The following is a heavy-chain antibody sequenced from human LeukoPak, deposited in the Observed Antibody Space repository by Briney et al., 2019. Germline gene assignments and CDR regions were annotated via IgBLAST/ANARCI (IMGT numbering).Heavy chain of an antibody. CDR2: ISSSSSYI. Sequence: GGSLRLSCAASGFTFSSYSMNWVRQAPGKGLEWVSSISSSSSYIYYADSVKGRFTISRDNAKNSLYLQMNSLRAEDTAVYYCARDGSGNVDAFDIWGQGTMVTVSS. D-gene: IGHD3-10*01. CDR3: ARDGSGNVDAFDI. V-gene: IGHV3-21*01. CDR1: GFTFSSYS. J-gene: IGHJ3*02.